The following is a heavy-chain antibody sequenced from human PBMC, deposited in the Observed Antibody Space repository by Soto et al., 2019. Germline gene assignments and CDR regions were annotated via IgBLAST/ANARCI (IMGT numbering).Heavy chain of an antibody. V-gene: IGHV4-31*03. D-gene: IGHD4-17*01. Sequence: NPSETLSLTCTVSGGSISSGGYYWSWIRQHPGKGLEWIGYIYYSGSTYYNPSLKSRVTISVDTSKNQFSLKLSSVTAADTAVYYCASATVTEYYFDYWGQGTLVTVS. CDR1: GGSISSGGYY. CDR3: ASATVTEYYFDY. J-gene: IGHJ4*02. CDR2: IYYSGST.